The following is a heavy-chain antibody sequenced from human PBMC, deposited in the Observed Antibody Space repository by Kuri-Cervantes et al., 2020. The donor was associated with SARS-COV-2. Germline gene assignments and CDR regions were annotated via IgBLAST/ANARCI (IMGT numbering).Heavy chain of an antibody. Sequence: GGSLRPSCAAPGFNFSSNYMSWVRQAPGKGLEWVSSISGTSDYIYYADSVKGRFTISRDNAKNSLYLQMNSLRAEDTAVYYCAREGTARTDAFDIWGQGTMVTVSS. D-gene: IGHD5-18*01. CDR1: GFNFSSNY. V-gene: IGHV3-21*01. CDR2: ISGTSDYI. CDR3: AREGTARTDAFDI. J-gene: IGHJ3*02.